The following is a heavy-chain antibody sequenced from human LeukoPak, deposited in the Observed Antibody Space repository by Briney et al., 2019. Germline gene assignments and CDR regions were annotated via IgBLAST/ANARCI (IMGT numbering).Heavy chain of an antibody. Sequence: GGCLRLSCAASGFTFSSYAMSWVRQAPGKGLEWVSAISGSGGSTYYADSVKGRFTISRDNSKNTLYLQMNSLRAEDTAVYYCAKGNTFGGVIVAAPDYWGQGTLVTVSS. CDR2: ISGSGGST. J-gene: IGHJ4*02. V-gene: IGHV3-23*01. D-gene: IGHD3-16*02. CDR1: GFTFSSYA. CDR3: AKGNTFGGVIVAAPDY.